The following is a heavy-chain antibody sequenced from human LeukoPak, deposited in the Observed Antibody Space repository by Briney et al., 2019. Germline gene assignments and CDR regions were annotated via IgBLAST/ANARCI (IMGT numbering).Heavy chain of an antibody. CDR1: GGSIIDDHYY. J-gene: IGHJ4*02. CDR2: IYYSGRS. Sequence: SETLSLTCTVSGGSIIDDHYYWGWIRQPPGKGLEWIGTIYYSGRSYYNPSLTCRVTMSADTSKNQFSLRLNSVTAADTAVYYCARQRGQAGDPVGYWGQGTLVTVSS. V-gene: IGHV4-39*07. CDR3: ARQRGQAGDPVGY. D-gene: IGHD2-21*02.